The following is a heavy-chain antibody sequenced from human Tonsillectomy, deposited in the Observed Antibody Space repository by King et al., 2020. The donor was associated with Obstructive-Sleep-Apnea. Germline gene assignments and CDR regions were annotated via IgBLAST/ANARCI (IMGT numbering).Heavy chain of an antibody. D-gene: IGHD2-8*01. CDR3: ARRTNTNVVTNNWFDP. Sequence: QLQESGPGLVKPSQTLSLTCTVSGGSISSGGYYWTWIRQHPGKGLEWIGYIYYSGSTYYNPSLKSRVIILVDTSKNQFSLKLSSVTAADTAVYYCARRTNTNVVTNNWFDPWGQGTLVTVSS. J-gene: IGHJ5*02. CDR1: GGSISSGGYY. CDR2: IYYSGST. V-gene: IGHV4-31*03.